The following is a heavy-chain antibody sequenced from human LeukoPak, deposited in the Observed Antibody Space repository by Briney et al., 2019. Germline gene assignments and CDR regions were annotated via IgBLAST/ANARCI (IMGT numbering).Heavy chain of an antibody. Sequence: SETLSLTCTVSGGSISSYYWSWIRQPAGKGLEWIGRIYTSGSTNYNPSLKSRVTTSVDTSKNQFSLKLSSVTAADTAVYYCAREKVGVRYYYMDVWGKGTTVTISS. V-gene: IGHV4-4*07. CDR1: GGSISSYY. J-gene: IGHJ6*03. D-gene: IGHD3-3*01. CDR2: IYTSGST. CDR3: AREKVGVRYYYMDV.